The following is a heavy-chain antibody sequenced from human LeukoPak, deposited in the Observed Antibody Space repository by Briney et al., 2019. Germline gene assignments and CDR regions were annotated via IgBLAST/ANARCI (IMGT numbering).Heavy chain of an antibody. CDR2: IKEDGSDK. Sequence: GGSLRLSCAASGFIFSSSWMAWVRQAPGKGLEWVANIKEDGSDKNYVASLKGRFTISRDNAKSSLYLQINSLRAEDTALYYCVRDRDSTGYNDYWGQGTLVTVSS. D-gene: IGHD5-24*01. CDR1: GFIFSSSW. V-gene: IGHV3-7*01. CDR3: VRDRDSTGYNDY. J-gene: IGHJ4*02.